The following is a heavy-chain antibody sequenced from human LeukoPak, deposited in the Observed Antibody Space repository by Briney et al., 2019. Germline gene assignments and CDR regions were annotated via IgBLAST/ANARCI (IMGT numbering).Heavy chain of an antibody. CDR1: GFTFSSYA. CDR3: AKDRAYYYDSSGHHGFDS. CDR2: ISGSGRDT. J-gene: IGHJ4*02. D-gene: IGHD3-22*01. V-gene: IGHV3-23*01. Sequence: PGGSLRLSCAASGFTFSSYAMSWVRQAPGKGLEWVSGISGSGRDTHYADSVKGRFTISRDGSKNTLYLEMNSLRAEDTAIYYCAKDRAYYYDSSGHHGFDSWGQGTLVTVSS.